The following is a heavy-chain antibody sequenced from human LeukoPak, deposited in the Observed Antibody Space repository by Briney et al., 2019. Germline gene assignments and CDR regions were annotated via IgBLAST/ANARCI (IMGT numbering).Heavy chain of an antibody. J-gene: IGHJ4*02. CDR3: AGSYDYGDKRLDY. V-gene: IGHV3-48*03. D-gene: IGHD4-17*01. CDR1: GFTFSSYE. Sequence: GGSLRLSCAASGFTFSSYEMNWVRQAPGKGLEWVSYISSSGSTIYYADSVKGRFTISRDNAKNSLYLQMNSLRAEDTAVYYCAGSYDYGDKRLDYWGQGTLVTVSS. CDR2: ISSSGSTI.